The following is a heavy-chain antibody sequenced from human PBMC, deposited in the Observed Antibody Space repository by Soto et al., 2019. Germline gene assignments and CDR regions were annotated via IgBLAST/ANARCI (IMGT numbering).Heavy chain of an antibody. Sequence: QITLKESGPTLVKPTQTLTLTCTFSGFSLSTTGVGVGWIRQPPGKALEWLALIYWDDDKRYSPSLKSRLTITKDTSKNQVVLKMTNMDPVDTATYYCAHSSGGASNKAGSDYWGQGTLVTVSS. V-gene: IGHV2-5*02. CDR1: GFSLSTTGVG. D-gene: IGHD1-26*01. CDR3: AHSSGGASNKAGSDY. CDR2: IYWDDDK. J-gene: IGHJ4*02.